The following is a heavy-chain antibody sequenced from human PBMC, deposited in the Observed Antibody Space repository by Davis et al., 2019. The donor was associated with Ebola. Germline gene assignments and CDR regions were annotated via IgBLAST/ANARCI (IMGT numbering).Heavy chain of an antibody. CDR1: GYTFPNYG. Sequence: AASVKVSCKASGYTFPNYGITWVRQAPGQGLEWMGWINPHNGNTNYAQNVQGRVTMTTDTSTSTAYMEVGSLRSDDTAVYYCARDGLLRGDFWSGYSGPYYYYGMDVWGQGTTVTVSS. V-gene: IGHV1-18*04. CDR3: ARDGLLRGDFWSGYSGPYYYYGMDV. J-gene: IGHJ6*02. CDR2: INPHNGNT. D-gene: IGHD3-3*01.